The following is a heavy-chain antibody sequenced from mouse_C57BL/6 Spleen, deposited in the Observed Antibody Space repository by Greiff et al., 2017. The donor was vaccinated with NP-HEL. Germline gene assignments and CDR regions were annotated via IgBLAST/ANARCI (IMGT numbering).Heavy chain of an antibody. V-gene: IGHV1-82*01. CDR2: IYPGDGDT. CDR1: GYAFSSSW. D-gene: IGHD2-12*01. J-gene: IGHJ4*01. Sequence: VQLQQSGPELVKPGASVKISCKASGYAFSSSWMNWVKQRPGKGLEWIGRIYPGDGDTNYNGKFKGKATLTADKSSSTAYMQLSSLTSEDSAVYFCASDYYNYAMDYWGQGTSVTVSS. CDR3: ASDYYNYAMDY.